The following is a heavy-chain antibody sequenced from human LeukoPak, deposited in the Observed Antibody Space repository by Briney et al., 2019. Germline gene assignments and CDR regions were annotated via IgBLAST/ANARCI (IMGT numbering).Heavy chain of an antibody. V-gene: IGHV1-58*02. J-gene: IGHJ4*02. CDR1: GFTFTSSA. CDR3: AAGPIAAAGNYFDY. D-gene: IGHD6-13*01. CDR2: IVVGSGNT. Sequence: ASVKVSCKASGFTFTSSAMQWVRQARGQRLEWIGWIVVGSGNTNYAQKFQERVTITRDMSTSTAYMKLSSLRSEDTAVYYCAAGPIAAAGNYFDYWGQGTLVTVSS.